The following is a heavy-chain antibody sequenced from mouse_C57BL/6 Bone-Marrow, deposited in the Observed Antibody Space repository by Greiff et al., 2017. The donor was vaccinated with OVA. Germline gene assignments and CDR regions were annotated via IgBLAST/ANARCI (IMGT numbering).Heavy chain of an antibody. Sequence: DVQLQESGAELVKPGASVKLSCTASGFNIKDYYMHWVKQRTEQGLEWIGRIDPEDGETKYAPKFPGKATITADTSSNTAYLQLSSLTSEDTAVYYCARENYYYGSSDWYFDVWGTGTTVTVSS. V-gene: IGHV14-2*01. D-gene: IGHD1-1*01. J-gene: IGHJ1*03. CDR2: IDPEDGET. CDR1: GFNIKDYY. CDR3: ARENYYYGSSDWYFDV.